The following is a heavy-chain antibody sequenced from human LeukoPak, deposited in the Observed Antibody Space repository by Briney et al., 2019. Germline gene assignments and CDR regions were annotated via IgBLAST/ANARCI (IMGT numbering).Heavy chain of an antibody. J-gene: IGHJ4*02. CDR3: ARGSIVTIGGPNDY. Sequence: GASMKVSCKASGYTFIGYYIRWLRQAPEQGLEWMGRINPNSGDTNYAQKFRGRVTVTRDTSITTAYMELSRLISDDTAVYFCARGSIVTIGGPNDYWGQGTLVTVSS. D-gene: IGHD1-26*01. CDR1: GYTFIGYY. V-gene: IGHV1-2*06. CDR2: INPNSGDT.